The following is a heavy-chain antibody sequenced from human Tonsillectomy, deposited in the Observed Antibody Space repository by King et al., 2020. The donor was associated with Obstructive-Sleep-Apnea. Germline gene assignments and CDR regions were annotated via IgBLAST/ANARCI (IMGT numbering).Heavy chain of an antibody. CDR2: TRNKANSYTT. CDR1: GFTFSDHY. D-gene: IGHD1-26*01. CDR3: ARGAGATTYYYYGMDV. V-gene: IGHV3-72*01. Sequence: QLVQSGGGLVQPGGSLRLSCAASGFTFSDHYMDWVRQAPGKGLEWVGRTRNKANSYTTEYAASVKGRFTISRDDSKNSLYLQMNSLKTEDTAVYYWARGAGATTYYYYGMDVWGQGTTVTVSS. J-gene: IGHJ6*02.